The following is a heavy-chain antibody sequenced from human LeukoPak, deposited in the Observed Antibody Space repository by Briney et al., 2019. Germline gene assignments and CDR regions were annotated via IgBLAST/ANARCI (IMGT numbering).Heavy chain of an antibody. Sequence: QPGGSLRLSCAASGFTFSSYGMHWVRQAPGKGLEWVAVISYDGSNKYYADSVKGRFTISRDNSKNTLYLQMNSLRAEDTAVYYCAKDQIMGQYSSGWYTDYWGQGTLVTVSS. CDR2: ISYDGSNK. D-gene: IGHD6-19*01. CDR3: AKDQIMGQYSSGWYTDY. CDR1: GFTFSSYG. V-gene: IGHV3-30*18. J-gene: IGHJ4*02.